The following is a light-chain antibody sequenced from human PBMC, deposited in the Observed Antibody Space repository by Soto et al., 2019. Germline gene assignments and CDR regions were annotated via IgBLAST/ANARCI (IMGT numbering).Light chain of an antibody. CDR2: DTS. CDR3: QHYNNWPLT. J-gene: IGKJ2*01. Sequence: EIVMTQSPGTLSVSPGESATLSCRASQSVSSNLAWYQQKPGQAPRLLIYDTSTRATGVPARFSGSGSGTEFTLTISSLQSEDFAVYYCQHYNNWPLTFGQGTKLEIK. CDR1: QSVSSN. V-gene: IGKV3-15*01.